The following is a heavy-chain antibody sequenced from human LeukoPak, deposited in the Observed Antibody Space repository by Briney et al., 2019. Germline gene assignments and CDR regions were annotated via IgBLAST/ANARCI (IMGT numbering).Heavy chain of an antibody. CDR2: ISGSGGST. CDR3: AKGGWYYGSGSFYYFDY. J-gene: IGHJ4*02. V-gene: IGHV3-23*01. Sequence: GGSLRLSCAASGFTFSSYAMSWVRQAPGKGLEWVSAISGSGGSTYYADSVKGRFTISRDNSKNTLYLQMNSLRAEDTAVYYCAKGGWYYGSGSFYYFDYWGQGTLVTVSS. CDR1: GFTFSSYA. D-gene: IGHD3-10*01.